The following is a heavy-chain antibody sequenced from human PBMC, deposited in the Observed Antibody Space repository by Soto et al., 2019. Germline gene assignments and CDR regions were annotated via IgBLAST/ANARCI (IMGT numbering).Heavy chain of an antibody. CDR1: GYTFTVYA. J-gene: IGHJ6*02. Sequence: ASVKVSCKASGYTFTVYAIHWVRQAPGQRLEWMGWINAGNGNTKYSQKFQGRVTITRNTSVSTAYMELSSLRSEDTAVYYCAREGVRGMDVWGQGTTVTVSS. CDR3: AREGVRGMDV. D-gene: IGHD3-16*01. CDR2: INAGNGNT. V-gene: IGHV1-3*01.